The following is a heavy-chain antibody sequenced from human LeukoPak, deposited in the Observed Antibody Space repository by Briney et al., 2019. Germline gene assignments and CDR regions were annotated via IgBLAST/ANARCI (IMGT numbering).Heavy chain of an antibody. CDR3: ARDHFGSGWYSGFDY. CDR1: GFTFSSYG. Sequence: PGGSLRLSCAASGFTFSSYGMHWVRQAPGKGLEWVAVIWYDGSNKYYADSEKGRFTISRDNSKNTLYLQMNSLRAEDTAVYNCARDHFGSGWYSGFDYWGQGTLVTVSS. D-gene: IGHD6-19*01. CDR2: IWYDGSNK. J-gene: IGHJ4*02. V-gene: IGHV3-33*01.